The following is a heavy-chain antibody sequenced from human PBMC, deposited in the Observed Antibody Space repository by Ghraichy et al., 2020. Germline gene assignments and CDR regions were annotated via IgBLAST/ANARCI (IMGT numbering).Heavy chain of an antibody. D-gene: IGHD2-21*02. J-gene: IGHJ3*01. CDR3: ARKGGVVTGRTQDAFDL. CDR1: GFTFSDYW. CDR2: MNEDGSEQ. Sequence: GVLNISCAASGFTFSDYWMTWVRQAPGRGLEWVANMNEDGSEQYYVDSVKGRFTVSRDNAKNSLYLQMNSLRADDAAIYYCARKGGVVTGRTQDAFDLWGQGTMVTVSP. V-gene: IGHV3-7*03.